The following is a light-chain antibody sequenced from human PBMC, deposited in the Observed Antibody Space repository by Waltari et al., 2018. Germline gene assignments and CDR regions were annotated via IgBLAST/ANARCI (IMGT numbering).Light chain of an antibody. CDR2: EVS. Sequence: QSALTQPASVSGSPGQSITISCTGTSSDVGGYNYVSWYQQHPGKAPTRMIYEVSNRPSGVSNRFSGSKSGNTASLTISGLQAEDEADYYCSSYTSSSTVVFGGGTKLTVL. J-gene: IGLJ2*01. CDR1: SSDVGGYNY. CDR3: SSYTSSSTVV. V-gene: IGLV2-14*01.